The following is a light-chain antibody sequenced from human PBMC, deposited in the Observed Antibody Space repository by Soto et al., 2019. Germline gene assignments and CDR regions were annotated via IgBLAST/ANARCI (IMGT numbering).Light chain of an antibody. J-gene: IGKJ5*01. V-gene: IGKV3-20*01. CDR2: GAS. CDR1: QTITPTF. CDR3: QQYGSSPRT. Sequence: EIVLTQSPGTLSLSPGERATLFCRASQTITPTFLAWYQQKPGQAPRLLIYGASSRATGIPDRFSGSGSGTDFTLTISRLEPEDFAVYYCQQYGSSPRTFGQGTRLEIK.